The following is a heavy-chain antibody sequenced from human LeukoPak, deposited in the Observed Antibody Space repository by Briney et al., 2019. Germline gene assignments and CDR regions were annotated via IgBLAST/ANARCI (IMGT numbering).Heavy chain of an antibody. V-gene: IGHV3-30*03. Sequence: GRSLRLSCAASGFTFSSYGMHWVRQTPGKGLEWVAVISFDGSDQDYADSVKGRFTISRDNSKNTLYLQMNSLRAEDTAVYYCARGHNYCSSTSCFFYFDYWGRGTLVTVSS. J-gene: IGHJ4*02. CDR2: ISFDGSDQ. CDR1: GFTFSSYG. CDR3: ARGHNYCSSTSCFFYFDY. D-gene: IGHD2-2*01.